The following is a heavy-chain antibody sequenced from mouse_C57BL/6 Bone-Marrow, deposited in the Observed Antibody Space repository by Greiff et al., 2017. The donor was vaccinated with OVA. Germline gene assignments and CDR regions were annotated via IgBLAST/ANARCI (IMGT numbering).Heavy chain of an antibody. V-gene: IGHV2-2*01. CDR2: IWSGGST. CDR3: ARHYYGSSYGWYFDV. J-gene: IGHJ1*03. Sequence: QVQLKESGPGLVQPSQSLSITCTVSGFSLTSYGVHWVRQSPGKGLEWLGVIWSGGSTDYNAAFISRLSISKDNSKSQVFLKMNSLQADDTAIYYGARHYYGSSYGWYFDVWGTGTTVTVSS. D-gene: IGHD1-1*01. CDR1: GFSLTSYG.